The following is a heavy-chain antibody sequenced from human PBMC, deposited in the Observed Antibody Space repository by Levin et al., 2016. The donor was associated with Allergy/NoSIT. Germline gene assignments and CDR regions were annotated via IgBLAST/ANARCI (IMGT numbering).Heavy chain of an antibody. Sequence: ASVKVSCKASGYTFTSYYMHWVRQAPGQGLEWMGIINPSGGSTSYAQKFQGRVTMTRDTSTSTVYMELSSLRSEDTAVYYCARGGSIIGVAGHFDYWGQGTLVTVSS. CDR3: ARGGSIIGVAGHFDY. CDR1: GYTFTSYY. D-gene: IGHD6-19*01. V-gene: IGHV1-46*03. CDR2: INPSGGST. J-gene: IGHJ4*02.